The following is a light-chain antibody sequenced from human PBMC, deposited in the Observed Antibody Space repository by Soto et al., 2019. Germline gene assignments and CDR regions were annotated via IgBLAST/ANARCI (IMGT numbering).Light chain of an antibody. J-gene: IGKJ2*01. CDR3: QQYSKDST. CDR2: KTS. V-gene: IGKV1-5*03. Sequence: DVEMTQSPSTLPTSIGDRVTINCRASQNVSNWLAWYQQKPGKAPKLLIYKTSRLESGVPSRFSASGSGTVFSLIINSLHSDDFATYFCQQYSKDSTFGQGTKLEIK. CDR1: QNVSNW.